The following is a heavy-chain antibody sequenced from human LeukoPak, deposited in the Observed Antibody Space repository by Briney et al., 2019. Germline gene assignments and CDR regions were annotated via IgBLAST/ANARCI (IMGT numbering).Heavy chain of an antibody. CDR1: GYLFTHYW. V-gene: IGHV5-51*01. CDR2: IYPADSAT. Sequence: GESLKISCQVSGYLFTHYWIGWVRQIPGKGLESMGIIYPADSATTYSPSFQGQVTISVDKSISTVYLQWSSLKASDTAMYYCARQSRDGSKTRGYFFDYWGQGTLVTVSS. CDR3: ARQSRDGSKTRGYFFDY. D-gene: IGHD3-10*01. J-gene: IGHJ4*02.